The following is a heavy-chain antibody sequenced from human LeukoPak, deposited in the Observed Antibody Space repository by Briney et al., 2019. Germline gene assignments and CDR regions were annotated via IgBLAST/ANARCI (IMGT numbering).Heavy chain of an antibody. V-gene: IGHV3-11*01. J-gene: IGHJ6*02. CDR3: ARVGYYGSGSYFPRRPSYYYGMDV. Sequence: GGSLRLSCAASGFTFSDYYMSWIRQAPGKGLEWVSYISSSGSTIYYADSVKGRFTISRDNAKNSLYLQMNSLRAEDTAVYYCARVGYYGSGSYFPRRPSYYYGMDVWGQGTTVTVSS. CDR1: GFTFSDYY. D-gene: IGHD3-10*01. CDR2: ISSSGSTI.